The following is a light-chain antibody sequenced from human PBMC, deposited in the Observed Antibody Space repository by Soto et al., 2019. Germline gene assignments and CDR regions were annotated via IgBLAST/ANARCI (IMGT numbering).Light chain of an antibody. CDR3: QQYGKSPST. CDR1: QSVKSS. CDR2: GTS. Sequence: EKVLTQSPATLSLSPGERATLSCRASQSVKSSLAWYQQKPGQAPRLLIYGTSNRATAIPDRFSGSGSGADFTLTISRLESEDFALYYCQQYGKSPSTFGAGTKVEIK. J-gene: IGKJ4*01. V-gene: IGKV3-20*01.